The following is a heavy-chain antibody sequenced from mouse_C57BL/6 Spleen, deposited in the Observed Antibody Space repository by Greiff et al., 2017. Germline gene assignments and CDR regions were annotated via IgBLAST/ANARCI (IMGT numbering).Heavy chain of an antibody. CDR1: GYTFTSYW. CDR3: ARGIPYYYGSSPFAY. CDR2: IYPSDSET. V-gene: IGHV1-61*01. Sequence: QVQLQQPGAELVRPWSSVKLSCKASGYTFTSYWMDWVKQRPGQGLEWIGNIYPSDSETHYNQKFKDKATLTVDKSSSTAYMQLSSLTSEDSAVYYCARGIPYYYGSSPFAYWGQGTLVTVSA. D-gene: IGHD1-1*01. J-gene: IGHJ3*01.